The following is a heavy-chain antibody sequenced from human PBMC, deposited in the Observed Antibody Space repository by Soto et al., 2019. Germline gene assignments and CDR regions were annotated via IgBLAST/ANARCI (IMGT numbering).Heavy chain of an antibody. D-gene: IGHD3-22*01. CDR2: IIPIFGTA. J-gene: IGHJ4*02. CDR1: GGTFSSYA. V-gene: IGHV1-69*13. Sequence: GASVKVSCTASGGTFSSYAISWVRQAPGQGLEWMGGIIPIFGTANYAQKFQGRVTITADESTSTAYMELSSLRSEDTAVYYCARAGIQWGYYDSSGYSFDYWGQGTLVTVSS. CDR3: ARAGIQWGYYDSSGYSFDY.